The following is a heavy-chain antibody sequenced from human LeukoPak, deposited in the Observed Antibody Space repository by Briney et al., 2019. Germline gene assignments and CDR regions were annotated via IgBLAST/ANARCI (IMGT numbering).Heavy chain of an antibody. CDR3: ATRPARGSGPYYPYFDY. CDR2: IYYSGST. CDR1: GGSISASY. V-gene: IGHV4-59*01. D-gene: IGHD3-22*01. J-gene: IGHJ4*02. Sequence: PSGTLSLTCGVSGGSISASYWSWIRQPPGKGLEWIGYIYYSGSTNHNPSLKSRVTISVDTSKKQFSLKLTSVTAADTAVYYCATRPARGSGPYYPYFDYWGQGTLVTVSS.